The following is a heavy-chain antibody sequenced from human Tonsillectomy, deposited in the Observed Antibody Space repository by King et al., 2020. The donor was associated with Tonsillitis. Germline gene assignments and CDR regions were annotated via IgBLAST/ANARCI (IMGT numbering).Heavy chain of an antibody. D-gene: IGHD4-17*01. CDR3: ARVNAYGDYNYFYYGMDV. V-gene: IGHV3-74*01. CDR1: GFTFSRYW. Sequence: VQLVESGGGLFQPGGSLRLSCAASGFTFSRYWMHWVRQAPGKGLVWVSRIESDGTITTYADSVKGRFTISRDNAKNTLYLQMNSLRAEDTAVYYCARVNAYGDYNYFYYGMDVWGQGTTVTVSS. CDR2: IESDGTIT. J-gene: IGHJ6*02.